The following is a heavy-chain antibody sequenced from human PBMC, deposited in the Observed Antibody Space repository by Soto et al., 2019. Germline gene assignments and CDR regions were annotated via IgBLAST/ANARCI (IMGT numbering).Heavy chain of an antibody. CDR2: IIPIFGTA. CDR1: GGTFSSYA. D-gene: IGHD4-17*01. CDR3: ARDPGPIDYGGNNDAFDI. Sequence: QVQLVQSGAEVKKPGSSVKVSCKASGGTFSSYAISWVRQAPGQGLEWMGGIIPIFGTANYAQKFQGRVTITADKSTSTAYMELSSLRSEDTAVYYCARDPGPIDYGGNNDAFDIWGPGTMVTVSS. V-gene: IGHV1-69*06. J-gene: IGHJ3*02.